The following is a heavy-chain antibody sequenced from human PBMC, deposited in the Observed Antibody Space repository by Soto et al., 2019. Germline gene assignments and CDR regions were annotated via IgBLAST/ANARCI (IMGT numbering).Heavy chain of an antibody. CDR1: GFTISNYA. CDR2: ISHKSSAI. D-gene: IGHD4-17*01. Sequence: EVQLVESGGGLVQPGGSLRLSCAASGFTISNYAMNWVRQAPGKGLEWVSYISHKSSAIYHADSVKGRFTISRDNAKNSLYLQMNSLRDEDTAVYYCAMDPYSSTTVTLMDYWGQGTLFTVSS. J-gene: IGHJ4*02. CDR3: AMDPYSSTTVTLMDY. V-gene: IGHV3-48*02.